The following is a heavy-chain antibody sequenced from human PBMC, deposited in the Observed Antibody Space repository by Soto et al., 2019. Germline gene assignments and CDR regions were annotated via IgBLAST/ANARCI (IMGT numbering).Heavy chain of an antibody. CDR1: GFTFSSYA. D-gene: IGHD5-12*01. CDR3: AKANIVATIEAWGIDY. CDR2: ISDIGGST. J-gene: IGHJ4*02. Sequence: EVQLLESGGGLVQPGGSLRLSCAASGFTFSSYAMSWVRQAQGKGLEWVSAISDIGGSTYYIDSVKGRFTISRDNSKNTLYLQMNSLRAEDTAVYYCAKANIVATIEAWGIDYWGQGTLVTVSS. V-gene: IGHV3-23*01.